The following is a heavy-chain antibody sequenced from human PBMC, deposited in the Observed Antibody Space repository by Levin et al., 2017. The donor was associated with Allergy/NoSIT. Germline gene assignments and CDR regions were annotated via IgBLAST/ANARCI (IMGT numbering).Heavy chain of an antibody. V-gene: IGHV3-53*01. D-gene: IGHD4-17*01. CDR3: ARTPPGDYVDYFDY. J-gene: IGHJ4*02. Sequence: PGGSLRLSCAASGFTVSSNYMSWVRQAPGKGLEWVSVIYSGGSTYYADSVKGRFTISRDNSKNTLYLQMNSLRAEDTAVYYCARTPPGDYVDYFDYWGQGTLVTVSS. CDR2: IYSGGST. CDR1: GFTVSSNY.